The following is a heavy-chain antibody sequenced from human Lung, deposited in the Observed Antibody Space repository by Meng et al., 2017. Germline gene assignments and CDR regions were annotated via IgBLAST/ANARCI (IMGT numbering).Heavy chain of an antibody. V-gene: IGHV3-23*04. D-gene: IGHD5-18*01. CDR2: ILGSGDST. CDR3: AKARIQLWLFDY. CDR1: GFTFSSYA. J-gene: IGHJ4*02. Sequence: EVQLVESGGGLVQPGGSLRLSCAASGFTFSSYALIWVRQAPGKGLEWVSGILGSGDSTFYADSVKGRFTISRDNSKNTLFLQMNSLRDEDTAVYYRAKARIQLWLFDYWGQGTLVTVSS.